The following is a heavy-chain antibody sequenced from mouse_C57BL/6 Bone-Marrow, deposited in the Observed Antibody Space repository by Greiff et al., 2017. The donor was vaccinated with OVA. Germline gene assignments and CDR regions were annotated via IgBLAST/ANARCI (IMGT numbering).Heavy chain of an antibody. V-gene: IGHV5-9-1*02. D-gene: IGHD1-1*01. CDR3: TRDYCYGSPYAMDY. J-gene: IGHJ4*01. CDR1: GFTFSSYA. Sequence: EVKLVESGEGLVKPGGSLKLSCAASGFTFSSYAMSWVRQTPEKRLEWVAYISSGGDYIYYADTVKGPFTISRDNATNTLYLQMSSLKSEDTAMYYCTRDYCYGSPYAMDYWGQGTSVTVSS. CDR2: ISSGGDYI.